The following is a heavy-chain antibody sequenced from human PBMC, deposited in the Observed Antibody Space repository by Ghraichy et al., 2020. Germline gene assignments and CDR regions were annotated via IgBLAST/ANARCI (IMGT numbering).Heavy chain of an antibody. J-gene: IGHJ5*02. CDR1: GYTFTSYG. D-gene: IGHD3-10*01. V-gene: IGHV1-18*01. CDR3: ARNPIITMVQGVRYNWFDP. Sequence: ASVKVSCKASGYTFTSYGISWVRQAPGQGLEWMGWISAYNGNTNYAQKLQGRVTMTTDTSTSTAYMELRSLRSDDTAVYYCARNPIITMVQGVRYNWFDPWGQGTLVTVSS. CDR2: ISAYNGNT.